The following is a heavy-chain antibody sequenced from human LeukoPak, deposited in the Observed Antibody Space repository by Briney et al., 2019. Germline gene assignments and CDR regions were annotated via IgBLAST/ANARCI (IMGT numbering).Heavy chain of an antibody. CDR2: INHSGST. D-gene: IGHD2-21*02. J-gene: IGHJ4*02. CDR1: GGSFSGYY. V-gene: IGHV4-34*01. CDR3: ARGLLSHFDY. Sequence: SETLSLTCAVYGGSFSGYYWSWIRQPPGKGLEWIGEINHSGSTNYNPSLKSRVTISVDTSKNQFSLKLSSVTAADTAVYYCARGLLSHFDYWGQGTPVTVSS.